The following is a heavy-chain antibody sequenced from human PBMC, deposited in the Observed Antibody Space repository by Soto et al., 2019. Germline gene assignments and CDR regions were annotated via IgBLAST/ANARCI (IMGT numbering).Heavy chain of an antibody. V-gene: IGHV1-18*01. CDR2: MSAYNGNT. CDR3: AKGPRNWGVDY. J-gene: IGHJ4*02. Sequence: ASVKVSCKASGYTFTSYGISWVRQAPGQGLEWMGWMSAYNGNTNYAQKLQGRVTMTTGTSITTAYMELRSLRSEDTAVYYCAKGPRNWGVDYWGQGTLVTVSS. D-gene: IGHD7-27*01. CDR1: GYTFTSYG.